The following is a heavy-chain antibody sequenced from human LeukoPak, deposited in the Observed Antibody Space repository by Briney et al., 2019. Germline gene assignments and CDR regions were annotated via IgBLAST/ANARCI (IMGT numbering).Heavy chain of an antibody. V-gene: IGHV1-2*02. D-gene: IGHD3-10*01. J-gene: IGHJ4*02. CDR2: INPNSGGT. Sequence: ASVKVSCKASGYTFTGYYMHWVRQAPGQGLEWMGWINPNSGGTNYAQKFQGRVTMTRDTSISTAYMELSRLRSDDTAVYYCARVYGRGRRITMVRGSLTYWGQGTLVTVSS. CDR3: ARVYGRGRRITMVRGSLTY. CDR1: GYTFTGYY.